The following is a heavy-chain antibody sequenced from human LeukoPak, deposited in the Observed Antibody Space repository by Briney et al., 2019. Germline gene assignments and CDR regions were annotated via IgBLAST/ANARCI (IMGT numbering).Heavy chain of an antibody. CDR2: IYTSGST. CDR3: ARDKYDESMVVAAPRWFAP. Sequence: SETLSLTCTVSGGSISSYYWSWIRQPAGKGLEWIGRIYTSGSTNYNPSRKSRVTMSVDTSKNQFSLKLSSVTAADTAVYYCARDKYDESMVVAAPRWFAPWGQGTLVTVSS. D-gene: IGHD2-15*01. CDR1: GGSISSYY. J-gene: IGHJ5*02. V-gene: IGHV4-4*07.